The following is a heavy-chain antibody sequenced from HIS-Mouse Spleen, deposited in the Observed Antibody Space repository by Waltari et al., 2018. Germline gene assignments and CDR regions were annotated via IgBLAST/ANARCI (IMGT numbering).Heavy chain of an antibody. CDR3: AREIPYSSSWYDWYFDL. V-gene: IGHV4-39*07. D-gene: IGHD6-13*01. J-gene: IGHJ2*01. CDR2: IYYSGRT. Sequence: QLQLQESGPGLVKPSETLSFTCTVSGGSISSSSYYWGWIRQPPGKGLEWIGSIYYSGRTYYNPTLKGRVTISVDTSKNQFSLKLSSVTAADTAVYYCAREIPYSSSWYDWYFDLWGRGTLVTVSS. CDR1: GGSISSSSYY.